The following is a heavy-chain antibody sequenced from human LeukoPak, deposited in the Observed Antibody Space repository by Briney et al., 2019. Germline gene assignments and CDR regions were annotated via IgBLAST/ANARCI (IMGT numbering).Heavy chain of an antibody. Sequence: GGSLRLSCAASGFTFSDFAMSWVRQAPGKGLECVSVISSGGGSTYSADSVKARFTISRDNSKNTLYLQMNSLTADDTAVYYCAKGHSDYGTGFDLWGQGTLVTVPS. CDR2: ISSGGGST. V-gene: IGHV3-23*01. CDR1: GFTFSDFA. D-gene: IGHD4-17*01. J-gene: IGHJ4*02. CDR3: AKGHSDYGTGFDL.